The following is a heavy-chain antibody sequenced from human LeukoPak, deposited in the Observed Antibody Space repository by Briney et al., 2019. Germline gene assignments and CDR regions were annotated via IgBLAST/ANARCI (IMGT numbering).Heavy chain of an antibody. CDR2: ISTSGST. CDR1: GGSISNYY. J-gene: IGHJ4*02. V-gene: IGHV4-4*09. D-gene: IGHD4-23*01. CDR3: AGLHGGKGQYYFDF. Sequence: SETLSLTCTVSGGSISNYYWSWIRQPPGKGKEWIGYISTSGSTNSNPSLKSRVTMSVDTSQNQFSLNLSSVAAADTAVYYCAGLHGGKGQYYFDFWGQGTLVTDSS.